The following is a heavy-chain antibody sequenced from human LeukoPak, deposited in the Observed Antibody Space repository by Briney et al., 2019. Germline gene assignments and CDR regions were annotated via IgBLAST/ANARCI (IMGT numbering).Heavy chain of an antibody. D-gene: IGHD3-3*01. Sequence: GGSLRLSCAASGFTFSSYAMRWVRQARGKGLEWVSAISGSGGSTYYADSVKGRFTISRDNSKNTLYLQMNSLRAEDTAVYYCAKCGGSGYPDPNYYFDYWGQGTLVTVSS. V-gene: IGHV3-23*01. CDR1: GFTFSSYA. CDR3: AKCGGSGYPDPNYYFDY. J-gene: IGHJ4*02. CDR2: ISGSGGST.